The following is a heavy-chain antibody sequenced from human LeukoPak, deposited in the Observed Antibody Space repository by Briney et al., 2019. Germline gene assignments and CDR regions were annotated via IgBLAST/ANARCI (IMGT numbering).Heavy chain of an antibody. V-gene: IGHV1-69*06. CDR3: ASNYGYGSGSYDYYYYGMDV. D-gene: IGHD3-10*01. CDR2: IIPIFGTA. J-gene: IGHJ6*04. CDR1: GGTFSSYA. Sequence: ALVKVSCKASGGTFSSYAISWVRQAPGQGLEWMGGIIPIFGTANYAQKFQGRVTITADKSTSTAYMELSSLRSEDTAVYYCASNYGYGSGSYDYYYYGMDVWGKGTTVTVSS.